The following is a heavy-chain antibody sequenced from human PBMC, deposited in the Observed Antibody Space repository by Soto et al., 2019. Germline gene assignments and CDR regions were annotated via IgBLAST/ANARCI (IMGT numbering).Heavy chain of an antibody. V-gene: IGHV4-34*01. J-gene: IGHJ5*02. CDR2: INHSGST. CDR1: GGSFSGYY. D-gene: IGHD3-10*01. CDR3: ARGRSPHYYGSGSYYKSWFDP. Sequence: QVQLQQWGAGLLKPSETLSLTCAVYGGSFSGYYWSWIRQPPGKGLEWTGEINHSGSTNYNPSLKSRVTISVDTSKNQFSLKLSSVTAADTAVYYCARGRSPHYYGSGSYYKSWFDPWGQGTLVTVSS.